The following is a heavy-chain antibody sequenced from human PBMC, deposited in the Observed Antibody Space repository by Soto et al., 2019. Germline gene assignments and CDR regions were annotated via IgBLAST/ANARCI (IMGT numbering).Heavy chain of an antibody. CDR2: MYHSGDT. V-gene: IGHV4-39*01. D-gene: IGHD3-16*01. J-gene: IGHJ5*02. CDR3: ARHKSGLEWLDP. Sequence: SETLSLTCTVSGGSITSHSDCWAWIRQPPEKGLEWIGCMYHSGDTYYNPSLKSRVTMSVDTSKSQFSLELGSLIAADTAMYYCARHKSGLEWLDPWGQGTLVTVSS. CDR1: GGSITSHSDC.